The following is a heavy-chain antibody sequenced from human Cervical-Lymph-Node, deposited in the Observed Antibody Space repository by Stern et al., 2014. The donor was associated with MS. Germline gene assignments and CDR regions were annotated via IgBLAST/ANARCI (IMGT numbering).Heavy chain of an antibody. D-gene: IGHD2-21*02. CDR3: ARDCGGACYSVFNY. J-gene: IGHJ4*02. CDR1: GYTFTSYG. Sequence: QMQLVQSGAEVKKPGASVKVSCKASGYTFTSYGISWVRQAPGQGLEWMGWISAYNGNTNYAQKIQGRVTMTTDTSTSTAYMELRSRSSDDTAVYSGARDCGGACYSVFNYWGQGPLAPFSS. CDR2: ISAYNGNT. V-gene: IGHV1-18*04.